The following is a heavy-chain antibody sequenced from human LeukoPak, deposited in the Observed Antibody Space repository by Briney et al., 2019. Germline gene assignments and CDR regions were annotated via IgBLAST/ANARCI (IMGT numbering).Heavy chain of an antibody. J-gene: IGHJ6*03. CDR3: AKDGQRRAVSVVTYMDV. Sequence: GGSLRLSCAAAGFTFDDYAMHWVRQAPGKGLEWVSTINWNSGRMEYADSVKGRFTISRDNAMNSLYLQMNSLRDEDTALYYCAKDGQRRAVSVVTYMDVWGKGTTVTVSS. D-gene: IGHD6-19*01. CDR1: GFTFDDYA. V-gene: IGHV3-9*01. CDR2: INWNSGRM.